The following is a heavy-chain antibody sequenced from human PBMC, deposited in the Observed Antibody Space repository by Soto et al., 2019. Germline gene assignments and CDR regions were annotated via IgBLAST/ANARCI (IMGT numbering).Heavy chain of an antibody. CDR3: ARGATDAKYYYDSSLKVRSFDP. CDR2: IIPIFGTA. D-gene: IGHD3-22*01. Sequence: SVKVSCKASGGTFSSYAISWVRQAPGQGLEWMGGIIPIFGTANYAQKFQGRVTITADESTSTAYMELSSLRSEDTAVYYCARGATDAKYYYDSSLKVRSFDPWGQGTLVTVSS. J-gene: IGHJ5*02. V-gene: IGHV1-69*13. CDR1: GGTFSSYA.